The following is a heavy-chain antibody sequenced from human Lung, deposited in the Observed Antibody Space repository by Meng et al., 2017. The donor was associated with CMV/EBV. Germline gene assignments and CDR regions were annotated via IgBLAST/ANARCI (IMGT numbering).Heavy chain of an antibody. CDR3: ARELDLQLGYCSGGSCYGRGNWFDP. Sequence: ASVXVSXKASGYTFTGYYMHWVRQAPGQGLEWMGWINPNSGGTNYAQKFQGRVTMTRDTSISTAYMELSRLRSDDTAVYYCARELDLQLGYCSGGSCYGRGNWFDPWXKNTXVTVSS. CDR2: INPNSGGT. CDR1: GYTFTGYY. D-gene: IGHD2-15*01. J-gene: IGHJ5*02. V-gene: IGHV1-2*02.